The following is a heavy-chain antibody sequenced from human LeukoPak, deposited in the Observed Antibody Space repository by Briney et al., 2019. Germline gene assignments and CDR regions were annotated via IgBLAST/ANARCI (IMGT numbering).Heavy chain of an antibody. J-gene: IGHJ5*02. CDR1: GGSISSGGYY. D-gene: IGHD1-26*01. CDR2: IYYSGST. Sequence: PSETLSLTCTVSGGSISSGGYYWSWIRQHPGKGLEWIGYIYYSGSTYYNPSLKSRVTISVDTSKNQFSLKLSSVTAADTAVYYCARGGWEPLNWFDPWGQGTLVTVSS. CDR3: ARGGWEPLNWFDP. V-gene: IGHV4-31*03.